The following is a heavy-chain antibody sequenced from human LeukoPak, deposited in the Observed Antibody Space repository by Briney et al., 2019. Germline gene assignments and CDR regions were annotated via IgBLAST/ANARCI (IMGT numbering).Heavy chain of an antibody. J-gene: IGHJ6*03. CDR2: INHSGST. Sequence: NASETLSLTCAVYSGSFSGYYWSWIRQPPGKGLEWIGEINHSGSTNYNPSLKSRVTISVDTSKNQFSLRLSSVTAADTAVYYCARGSIGSPRVPYYYYYYMDVWGKGTTVTVSS. CDR3: ARGSIGSPRVPYYYYYYMDV. CDR1: SGSFSGYY. V-gene: IGHV4-34*01. D-gene: IGHD3-10*01.